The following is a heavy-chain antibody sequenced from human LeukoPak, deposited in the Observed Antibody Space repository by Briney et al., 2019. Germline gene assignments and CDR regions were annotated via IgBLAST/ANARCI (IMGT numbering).Heavy chain of an antibody. D-gene: IGHD3-22*01. J-gene: IGHJ6*03. CDR2: IYYSGST. CDR1: GGSISSYY. Sequence: SEILSLTCTVSGGSISSYYWSWIRQPPGKGLEWIGYIYYSGSTNYNPSLKSRVTISVDTSKNQFSLKLSSVTAADTAVYYCARGLGSGYLYVNYYYYMDVWGKGTTVTVSS. V-gene: IGHV4-59*01. CDR3: ARGLGSGYLYVNYYYYMDV.